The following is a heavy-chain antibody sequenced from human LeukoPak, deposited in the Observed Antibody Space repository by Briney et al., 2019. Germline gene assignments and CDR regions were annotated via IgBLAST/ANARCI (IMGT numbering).Heavy chain of an antibody. Sequence: GGSLRLSCAASGFTFSNVWMSWVRQAPGKGLEWVGRIKSKTDGGTTDYAAPVKGRFTISRDDSKNTLYVQMNSLKTEDTAVYYCTTGVKGGTRTFDYWGQGTLVTVSS. V-gene: IGHV3-15*01. CDR1: GFTFSNVW. J-gene: IGHJ4*02. D-gene: IGHD1-26*01. CDR2: IKSKTDGGTT. CDR3: TTGVKGGTRTFDY.